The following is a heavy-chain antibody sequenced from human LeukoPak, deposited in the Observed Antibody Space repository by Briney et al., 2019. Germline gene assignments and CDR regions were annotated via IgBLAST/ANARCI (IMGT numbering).Heavy chain of an antibody. Sequence: GGSLRLSCAASGFTFSSYVMHWVRQAPGKGLEWVAIISYDGSNDYYADSVKGRFTISRDNAKNTLYLQMKSLRAEDTAIYYCARDQAAYYDASAIDYCGQGTLVTVSS. V-gene: IGHV3-30*04. CDR2: ISYDGSND. CDR3: ARDQAAYYDASAIDY. CDR1: GFTFSSYV. D-gene: IGHD3-22*01. J-gene: IGHJ4*02.